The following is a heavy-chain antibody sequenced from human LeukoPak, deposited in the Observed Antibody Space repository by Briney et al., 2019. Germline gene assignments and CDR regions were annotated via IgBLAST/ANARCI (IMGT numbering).Heavy chain of an antibody. J-gene: IGHJ4*02. CDR1: GFTFSTYA. D-gene: IGHD3-22*01. CDR3: AKRAEYYYDSSGYYSH. CDR2: ISGNSGST. Sequence: PGGSLRLSCAGSGFTFSTYAMTWVRQAPGKGLEWVSSISGNSGSTYYADSVKGRFTISRDNRKNTLYLQMNSLRADDTAVYYCAKRAEYYYDSSGYYSHWGQGTLVTVSS. V-gene: IGHV3-23*01.